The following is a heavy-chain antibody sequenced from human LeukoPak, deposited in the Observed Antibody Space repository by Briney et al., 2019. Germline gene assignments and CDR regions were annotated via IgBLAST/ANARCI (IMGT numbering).Heavy chain of an antibody. D-gene: IGHD3-3*01. V-gene: IGHV3-30-3*01. CDR2: ISYDGSNK. J-gene: IGHJ4*02. CDR1: GFTFSSYA. CDR3: ARGGHGSWSDGTDY. Sequence: GRSLRLSCAASGFTFSSYAMHRVRQAPGKGLEWVAVISYDGSNKYYADSVKGRFTISRDNSKNALYLQMNSLRAEDTAVYYCARGGHGSWSDGTDYWGQGTLVTVSS.